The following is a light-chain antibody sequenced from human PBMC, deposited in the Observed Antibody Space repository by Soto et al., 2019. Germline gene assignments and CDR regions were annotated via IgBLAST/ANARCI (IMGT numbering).Light chain of an antibody. CDR1: SGHSSYA. CDR3: QTWGTGLNWV. Sequence: QLVLTQSPSASASLGASVKVTCTLSSGHSSYAIAWHQLQPEKGPRYLMKLNSDGSHTKGDGIPDRFSGSSSGAERYLTISSLQSEDEADYYCQTWGTGLNWVFGGGTKLTVL. J-gene: IGLJ3*02. V-gene: IGLV4-69*01. CDR2: LNSDGSH.